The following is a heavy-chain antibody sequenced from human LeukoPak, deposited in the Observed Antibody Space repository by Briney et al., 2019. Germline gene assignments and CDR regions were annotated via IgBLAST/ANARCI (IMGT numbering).Heavy chain of an antibody. CDR2: MNPNRGNT. CDR3: ARSYGSGTPYYYYGMDV. D-gene: IGHD3-10*01. CDR1: GYTFTSYD. J-gene: IGHJ6*02. Sequence: ASGKVSCKASGYTFTSYDINWVRQATGQGLEWMGWMNPNRGNTGYAQKFRGRVTVTRNTSISTADMELSSLRSEDTAVYYCARSYGSGTPYYYYGMDVWGQGTTVRVSS. V-gene: IGHV1-8*01.